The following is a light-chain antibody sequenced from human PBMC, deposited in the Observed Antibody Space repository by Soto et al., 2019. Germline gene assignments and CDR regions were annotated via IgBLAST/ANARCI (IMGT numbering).Light chain of an antibody. CDR1: QGINTF. J-gene: IGKJ3*01. CDR3: HYVPAYPC. CDR2: GAS. Sequence: DIPLTQSPSFLSASVGDRVTITCRASQGINTFLAWYQQRPGTAPKFLIYGASTLQRGVPSRFSGSGSGTEFTLTISSLQPEDFATYYWHYVPAYPCFGPGTKVDI. V-gene: IGKV1-9*01.